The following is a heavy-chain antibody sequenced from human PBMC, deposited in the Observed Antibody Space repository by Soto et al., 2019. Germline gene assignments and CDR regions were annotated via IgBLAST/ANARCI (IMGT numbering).Heavy chain of an antibody. D-gene: IGHD3-10*01. CDR2: ISYDGSNK. CDR1: AFTLSSYA. V-gene: IGHV3-30-3*01. Sequence: PGGSLRLSCAASAFTLSSYAMHWVRQAPGKGLEWVAVISYDGSNKYYADSVKGRFTISRDNSKNTLYLQMNSLRAEDTAVYYCATRLLWFGGVTNYYYYGMDVWGQGTTVTVSS. J-gene: IGHJ6*02. CDR3: ATRLLWFGGVTNYYYYGMDV.